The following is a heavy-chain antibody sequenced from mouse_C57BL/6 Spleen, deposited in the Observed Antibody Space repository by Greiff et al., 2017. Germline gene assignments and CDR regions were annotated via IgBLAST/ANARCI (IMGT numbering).Heavy chain of an antibody. CDR1: GFTFSSYA. CDR3: ASPDSSGYRYAMDY. CDR2: ISDGGSYT. V-gene: IGHV5-4*01. D-gene: IGHD3-2*02. J-gene: IGHJ4*01. Sequence: DVQLVESGGGLVKPGGSLKLSCAASGFTFSSYAMSWVRQTPEKRLEWVATISDGGSYTYYPDNVKGRFTISRDNAKNNLYLQMSHLKSEDTAMYYCASPDSSGYRYAMDYWGQGTSVTVSS.